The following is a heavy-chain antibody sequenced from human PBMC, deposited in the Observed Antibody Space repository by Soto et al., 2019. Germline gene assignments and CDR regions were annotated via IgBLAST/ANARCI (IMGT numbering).Heavy chain of an antibody. CDR3: AKDPIPNNWNDSFKGYGMDV. Sequence: GGSLRLSCAASGFTFSSYGMHWVRQAPGKGLEWVAVISYDGSNKYYADSVKGRFTISRDNSKNTLYLQMNSLRAEDTAVYYCAKDPIPNNWNDSFKGYGMDVWGQGTTVTVSS. CDR2: ISYDGSNK. D-gene: IGHD1-20*01. V-gene: IGHV3-30*18. CDR1: GFTFSSYG. J-gene: IGHJ6*02.